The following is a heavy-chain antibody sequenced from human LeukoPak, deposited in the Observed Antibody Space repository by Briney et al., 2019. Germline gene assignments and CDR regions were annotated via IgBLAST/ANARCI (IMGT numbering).Heavy chain of an antibody. D-gene: IGHD3-10*01. Sequence: GESLKISCKGSGYSFTSYWIGWVRQMPGKGLEWMGIIYPGDSDTRYSPSFQGQVTISADKSISTAYLQWSSLKASDTAMYYCARRITTTYYYGSGSLYYFDCWGQGTLVTVSS. CDR2: IYPGDSDT. J-gene: IGHJ4*02. V-gene: IGHV5-51*01. CDR1: GYSFTSYW. CDR3: ARRITTTYYYGSGSLYYFDC.